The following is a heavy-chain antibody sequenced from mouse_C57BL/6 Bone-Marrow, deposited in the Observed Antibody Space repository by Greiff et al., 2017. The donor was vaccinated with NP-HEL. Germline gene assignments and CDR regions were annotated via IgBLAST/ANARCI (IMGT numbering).Heavy chain of an antibody. D-gene: IGHD2-3*01. V-gene: IGHV1-15*01. CDR2: IDPETGGT. J-gene: IGHJ3*01. Sequence: QVQLKQSGAELVRPGASVTLSCQASGYTFTDYEMPWVKQPPVHGLEWIGAIDPETGGTAYHQKFKGKAILTADQSSSTAYMELRSLTSEDSAVYYCTTHDGYYCWCAYWGQGTLVTVSA. CDR1: GYTFTDYE. CDR3: TTHDGYYCWCAY.